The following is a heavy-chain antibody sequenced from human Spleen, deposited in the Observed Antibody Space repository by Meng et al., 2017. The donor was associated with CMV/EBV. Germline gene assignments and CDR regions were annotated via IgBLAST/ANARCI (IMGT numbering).Heavy chain of an antibody. CDR1: GFTFSSYA. Sequence: GESLKISCVASGFTFSSYAMTWVRQAPGMGLEWVSIIYAGDSSTYYINSVKGRFTISRDNSKSTLYLQMNSLRAEDTAVYYCAKDKRKGGSGWGGHYYYYGMDVWGQGTTVTVSS. D-gene: IGHD6-19*01. V-gene: IGHV3-23*03. J-gene: IGHJ6*02. CDR2: IYAGDSST. CDR3: AKDKRKGGSGWGGHYYYYGMDV.